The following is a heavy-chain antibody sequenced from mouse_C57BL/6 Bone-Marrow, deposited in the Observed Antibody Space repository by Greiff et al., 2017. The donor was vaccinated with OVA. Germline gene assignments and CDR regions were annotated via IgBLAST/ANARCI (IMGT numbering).Heavy chain of an antibody. Sequence: VQLQQSGAELVRPGASVKLSCTASGFNIKDDYMHWVKQRPEQGLEWIGWIDPENGDTEYASKFQGKATITADTSSNTAYLQLSSLTSEDTAVDYCTATGVTTDLDYWGQGTTLTVSS. CDR1: GFNIKDDY. D-gene: IGHD2-2*01. CDR3: TATGVTTDLDY. CDR2: IDPENGDT. J-gene: IGHJ2*01. V-gene: IGHV14-4*01.